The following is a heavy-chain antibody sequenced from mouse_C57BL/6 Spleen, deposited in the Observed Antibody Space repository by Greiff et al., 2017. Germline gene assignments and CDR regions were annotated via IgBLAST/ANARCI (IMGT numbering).Heavy chain of an antibody. CDR2: IYPGDGDT. J-gene: IGHJ4*01. V-gene: IGHV1-80*01. D-gene: IGHD2-4*01. Sequence: LVESGAELVKPGASVKISCKASGYAFSSYWMNWVKQRPGKGLEWIGQIYPGDGDTNYNGKFKGKATLTADKSSSTAYMQLSSLTSEDSAVYFCARGEIYYDYDGDYAMDCWGQGASVTVSS. CDR3: ARGEIYYDYDGDYAMDC. CDR1: GYAFSSYW.